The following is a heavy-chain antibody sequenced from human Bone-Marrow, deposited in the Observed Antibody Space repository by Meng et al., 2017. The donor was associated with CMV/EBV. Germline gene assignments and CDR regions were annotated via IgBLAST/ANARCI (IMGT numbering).Heavy chain of an antibody. D-gene: IGHD3-10*01. V-gene: IGHV4-39*07. CDR1: GGSISSSSYY. J-gene: IGHJ4*02. Sequence: GSLRLSCTVSGGSISSSSYYWGWIRQPPGKGLEWIGSSYYSGSTYYNPSRKSRVTIAVDTSKNQFSLKLSSVSAADTAVYYCASRARSYGSGRYKAYWGQGTLVTVSS. CDR3: ASRARSYGSGRYKAY. CDR2: SYYSGST.